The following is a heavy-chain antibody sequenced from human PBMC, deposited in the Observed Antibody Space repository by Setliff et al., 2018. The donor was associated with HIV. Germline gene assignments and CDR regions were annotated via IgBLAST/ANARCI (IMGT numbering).Heavy chain of an antibody. V-gene: IGHV4-61*09. D-gene: IGHD4-17*01. J-gene: IGHJ4*02. CDR3: ARARVSTLYINTFDS. Sequence: PSETLSLTCTVSGGSVNSQSDYWTWIRQPAGKGLEWLGHIYISRSTNYNPSFKGRVAMSVDRSKNQFSLKLSSVTAADTAVYHCARARVSTLYINTFDSWGQGTLVTVSS. CDR1: GGSVNSQSDY. CDR2: IYISRST.